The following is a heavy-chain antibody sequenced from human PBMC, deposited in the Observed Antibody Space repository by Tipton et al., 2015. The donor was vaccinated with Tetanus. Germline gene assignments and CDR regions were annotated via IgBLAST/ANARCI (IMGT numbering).Heavy chain of an antibody. CDR2: IYHSGST. Sequence: GLVKPSGTLSLTCAVSGGSISSSNWWSWVRQPPGKGLEWIGEIYHSGSTNYNPSLKSRVTISVDKSKNQFSLKLSSVTAADTAVYYCARDPVDFDWLSPGDYWGQGTLVTVSS. V-gene: IGHV4-4*02. D-gene: IGHD3-9*01. CDR1: GGSISSSNW. J-gene: IGHJ4*02. CDR3: ARDPVDFDWLSPGDY.